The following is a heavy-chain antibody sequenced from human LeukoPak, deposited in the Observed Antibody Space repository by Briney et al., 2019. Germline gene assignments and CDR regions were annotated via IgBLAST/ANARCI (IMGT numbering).Heavy chain of an antibody. J-gene: IGHJ4*02. V-gene: IGHV3-23*01. CDR3: AKVGDYYGSGKYSNFDY. Sequence: GGSLRLSCAASGFTFSSYAMTWVRQAPGKGLEWVSAISGSGSTTYYADSVKGRFTIFRDNSKNTLYLQMSSLRAEDTAVYYCAKVGDYYGSGKYSNFDYWGQGTLVTVSS. D-gene: IGHD3-10*01. CDR2: ISGSGSTT. CDR1: GFTFSSYA.